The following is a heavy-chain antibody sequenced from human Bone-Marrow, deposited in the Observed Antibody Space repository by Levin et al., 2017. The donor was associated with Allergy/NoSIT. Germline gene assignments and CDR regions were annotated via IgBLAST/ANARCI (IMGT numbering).Heavy chain of an antibody. CDR3: ARQQPDTSINVEGGFFDL. Sequence: GESLKISCSASGLDMTPYAMHWVRQTPEKGLEWVARLPSDEYDEDTSDSVQGRFTSSRDRSTKTLYLQMNTLRPEDTAVYYCARQQPDTSINVEGGFFDLWGQGALVAVSS. D-gene: IGHD1-14*01. J-gene: IGHJ4*02. V-gene: IGHV3-30*04. CDR2: LPSDEYDE. CDR1: GLDMTPYA.